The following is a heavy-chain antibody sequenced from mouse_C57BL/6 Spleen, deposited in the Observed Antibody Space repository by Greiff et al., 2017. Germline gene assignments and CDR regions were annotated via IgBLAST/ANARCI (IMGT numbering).Heavy chain of an antibody. CDR1: GYTFTSYW. D-gene: IGHD2-2*01. J-gene: IGHJ4*01. V-gene: IGHV1-61*01. CDR3: ARSTMVKGAYYYAMDY. CDR2: IYPSDSET. Sequence: QVQLKQPGAELVRPGSSVKLSCKASGYTFTSYWMDWVKQRPGQGLEWIGNIYPSDSETHYNHKFKDKATLTVDKSSSTSYMQLSSLTSEDSAVYYCARSTMVKGAYYYAMDYWGQGTSVTVSS.